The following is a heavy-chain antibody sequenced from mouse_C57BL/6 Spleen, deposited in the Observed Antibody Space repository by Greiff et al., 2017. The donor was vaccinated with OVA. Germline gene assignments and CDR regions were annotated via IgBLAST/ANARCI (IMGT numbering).Heavy chain of an antibody. V-gene: IGHV5-17*01. CDR2: ISSGSSTI. J-gene: IGHJ2*01. Sequence: DVHLVESGGGLVKPGGSLKLSCAASGFTFSDYGMHWVRQAPEKGLEWVAYISSGSSTIYYADTVKGRFTISRDNAKNTLFLQMTSLRSEDTAMYYCARLNGSYYYFDYWGQGTTLTVSS. CDR3: ARLNGSYYYFDY. D-gene: IGHD1-1*01. CDR1: GFTFSDYG.